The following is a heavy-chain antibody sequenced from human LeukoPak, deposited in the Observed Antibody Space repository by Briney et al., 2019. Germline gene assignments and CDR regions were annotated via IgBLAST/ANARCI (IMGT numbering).Heavy chain of an antibody. V-gene: IGHV4-31*03. D-gene: IGHD6-13*01. Sequence: QTLSLTCTVSGGSISSGGYYWSWIRQHPGKGLEWVGYIYYSGSTYYNPSLKSRVTISVDTSKNQFSLKLSSVTAADTAVYYCARVCPHSSWHESAFDIWGQGTMVTVSS. CDR2: IYYSGST. CDR3: ARVCPHSSWHESAFDI. J-gene: IGHJ3*02. CDR1: GGSISSGGYY.